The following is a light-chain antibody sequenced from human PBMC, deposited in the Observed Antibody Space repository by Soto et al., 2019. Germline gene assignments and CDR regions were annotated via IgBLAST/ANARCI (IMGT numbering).Light chain of an antibody. J-gene: IGLJ1*01. CDR1: SSDVGGYNY. V-gene: IGLV2-14*01. Sequence: QSTLTQPASVSGSPGQSITISCTETSSDVGGYNYVSWYQQHAGKAPKLMIYEVSNRPSGVSNRFSGSKSGNTASLTISGLQAEDEADYFCSSYSISTAYLFGTGTKVTVL. CDR3: SSYSISTAYL. CDR2: EVS.